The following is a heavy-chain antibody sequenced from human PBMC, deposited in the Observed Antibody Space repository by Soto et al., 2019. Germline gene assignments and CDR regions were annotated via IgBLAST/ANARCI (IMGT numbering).Heavy chain of an antibody. D-gene: IGHD3-22*01. J-gene: IGHJ4*02. V-gene: IGHV1-69*06. CDR2: IVPIFGTT. CDR1: GDTFSSYG. CDR3: ARTLHYYDSSAQDY. Sequence: SVKVSCKTSGDTFSSYGITWVRQAPGQGLEWMGRIVPIFGTTDYAQKFQGRVTITADKSTSTAYMELSSLRSEDTAVYYCARTLHYYDSSAQDYWGQGTLVTVSS.